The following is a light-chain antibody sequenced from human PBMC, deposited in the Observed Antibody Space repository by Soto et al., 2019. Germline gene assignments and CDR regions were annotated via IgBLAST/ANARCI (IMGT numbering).Light chain of an antibody. V-gene: IGKV1-39*01. J-gene: IGKJ2*01. CDR3: QQSFTTPPYT. CDR2: AAS. CDR1: QSVSSY. Sequence: DIQMTQSPSSLSASVGDRVIITCRASQSVSSYLNWYQQKLGKAPKLLISAASNLQSGVPSRFSGSGSGTEFTLTIIGLEVEDFAIYFCQQSFTTPPYTFGQGTRL.